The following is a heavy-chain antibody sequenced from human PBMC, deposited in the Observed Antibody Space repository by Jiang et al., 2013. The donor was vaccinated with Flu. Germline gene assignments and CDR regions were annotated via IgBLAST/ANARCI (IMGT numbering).Heavy chain of an antibody. CDR1: GFTFSSYG. D-gene: IGHD5-24*01. CDR3: ANGGSFRARWLQFDKYYDAFDI. CDR2: ISYDGSNK. J-gene: IGHJ3*02. V-gene: IGHV3-30*18. Sequence: VQLLESGGGVVQPGRSLRLSCAASGFTFSSYGMHWVRQAPGKGLEWVAVISYDGSNKYYADSVKGRFTISRDNSKNTLYLQMNSLRAEDTAVYYCANGGSFRARWLQFDKYYDAFDIWGQGTMVTVSS.